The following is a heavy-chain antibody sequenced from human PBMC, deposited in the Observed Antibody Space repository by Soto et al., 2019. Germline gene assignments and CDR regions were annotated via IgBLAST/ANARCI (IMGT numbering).Heavy chain of an antibody. J-gene: IGHJ6*03. Sequence: QVQLVQSGAEVKKPGSSVKVSCKASGGTFSSYTISWVRQAPGQGLEWMGRIIPILGIANYAQKFQGRVTITADKSTSTAYMELSSLRSEDTAVYYCATVGVVVVAATDYYYYYMDVWGIGTTVTVSS. CDR2: IIPILGIA. V-gene: IGHV1-69*02. CDR1: GGTFSSYT. D-gene: IGHD2-15*01. CDR3: ATVGVVVVAATDYYYYYMDV.